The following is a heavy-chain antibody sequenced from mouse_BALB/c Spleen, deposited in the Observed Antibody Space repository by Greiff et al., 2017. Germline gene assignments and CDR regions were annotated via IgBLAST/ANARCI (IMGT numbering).Heavy chain of an antibody. CDR2: IRNKANGYTT. V-gene: IGHV7-3*02. D-gene: IGHD2-3*01. CDR1: GFTFTDYY. J-gene: IGHJ3*01. Sequence: DVKLVESGGGLVQPGGSLRLSCATSGFTFTDYYMSWVRQPPGKALEWLGFIRNKANGYTTEYSASVKGRFTISRDNSQSILYLQMNTLRAEDSATYYCARDLQYDAAWFAYWGQGTLVTVSA. CDR3: ARDLQYDAAWFAY.